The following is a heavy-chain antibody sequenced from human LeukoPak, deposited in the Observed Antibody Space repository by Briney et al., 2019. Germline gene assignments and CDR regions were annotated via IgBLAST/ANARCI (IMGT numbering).Heavy chain of an antibody. Sequence: GGSLRLSCAASGFTVSSNCMSWVRQAPGKGLEWVSVIYSGGSTYYADSVKGRFTISRDNSKNTVFLQMNSLRAEDTAMYYCARGPKQWLGGSFDYWGQGTLVSVSS. J-gene: IGHJ4*02. V-gene: IGHV3-53*05. D-gene: IGHD6-19*01. CDR3: ARGPKQWLGGSFDY. CDR1: GFTVSSNC. CDR2: IYSGGST.